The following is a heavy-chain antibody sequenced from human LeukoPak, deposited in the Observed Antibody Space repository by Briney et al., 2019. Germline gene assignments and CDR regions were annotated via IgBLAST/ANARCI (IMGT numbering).Heavy chain of an antibody. J-gene: IGHJ4*02. V-gene: IGHV3-7*01. CDR2: IKQDGSEK. CDR3: ARDLLDYYDSSGYWAGY. D-gene: IGHD3-22*01. Sequence: GGSLRLSCAASGFTSSSYWMSWVRQAPGKGLEWVANIKQDGSEKYYVDSVKGRFTISRDNAKNSLYLQMNSLRAEDTAVYYCARDLLDYYDSSGYWAGYWGQGTLVTVSS. CDR1: GFTSSSYW.